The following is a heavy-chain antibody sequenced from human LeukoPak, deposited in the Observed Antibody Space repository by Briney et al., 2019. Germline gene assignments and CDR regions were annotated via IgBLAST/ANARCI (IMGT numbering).Heavy chain of an antibody. CDR1: GYTFTSYY. D-gene: IGHD2/OR15-2a*01. V-gene: IGHV1-46*01. Sequence: GASVKVSCKASGYTFTSYYMHWVRQAPGQGLEWMGIINPSGGSTSYAQKFQGRVTMTRDTSTSTVYMELSSLRSEDTAVYYCARAFATFYFGESPSYYYMDVWGKGTTVTISS. J-gene: IGHJ6*03. CDR2: INPSGGST. CDR3: ARAFATFYFGESPSYYYMDV.